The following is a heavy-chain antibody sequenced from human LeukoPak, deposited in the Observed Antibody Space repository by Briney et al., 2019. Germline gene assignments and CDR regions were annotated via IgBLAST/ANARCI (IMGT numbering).Heavy chain of an antibody. Sequence: GGSLRLSCAASRFTFSGFAMSWVRQAPGKGLEWVSSIDGSGVSTYYADSVKGRFTISRDNSKNTLYLQMKSLRVEDTAVYYCAKDVSTWGYSYGYVYWGQGTLVTVSS. CDR3: AKDVSTWGYSYGYVY. V-gene: IGHV3-23*01. CDR1: RFTFSGFA. CDR2: IDGSGVST. J-gene: IGHJ4*02. D-gene: IGHD5-18*01.